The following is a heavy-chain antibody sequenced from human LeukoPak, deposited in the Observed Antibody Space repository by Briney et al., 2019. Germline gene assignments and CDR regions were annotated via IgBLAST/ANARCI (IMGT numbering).Heavy chain of an antibody. D-gene: IGHD6-13*01. CDR3: AKDKSAGYSSSGYFDY. Sequence: GGSLRLSCAASGFTFDDYAMHWVRQAPGKGLEGVSGISWNSGSIGYADSVKGRFTISRDNAKNSLYLQMNSLRAEDTALYYCAKDKSAGYSSSGYFDYWGQGTLVTVSS. CDR1: GFTFDDYA. V-gene: IGHV3-9*01. CDR2: ISWNSGSI. J-gene: IGHJ4*02.